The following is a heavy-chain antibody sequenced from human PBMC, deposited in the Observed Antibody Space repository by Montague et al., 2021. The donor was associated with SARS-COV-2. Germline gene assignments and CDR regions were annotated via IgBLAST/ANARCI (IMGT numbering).Heavy chain of an antibody. J-gene: IGHJ4*02. CDR1: GYSISSGYC. V-gene: IGHV4-38-2*02. CDR3: ARGSLHSGIDTNYFDY. CDR2: ICHSGSS. D-gene: IGHD5-12*01. Sequence: SETLSLTCTVSGYSISSGYCWGWIRQPPGKGLEWIGSICHSGSSPNNPSFKTRVAMSLDTSKNQFSLKLSSVTAADTAVYYCARGSLHSGIDTNYFDYWGQGTLVAVSS.